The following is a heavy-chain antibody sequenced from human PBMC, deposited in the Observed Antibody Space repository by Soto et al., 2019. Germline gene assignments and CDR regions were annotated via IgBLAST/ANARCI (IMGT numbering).Heavy chain of an antibody. Sequence: PSETLSLTCTVSGGSISSSSYYWGWIRQPPGKGLEWIGSIYYSGSTYYNPSLKSRVTISVDTSKNQFSLKLSSVTAADTAVYYCARHEPDLRPSYDFWSGYRHLPGAYWGQGTLVTVSS. V-gene: IGHV4-39*01. CDR3: ARHEPDLRPSYDFWSGYRHLPGAY. CDR2: IYYSGST. CDR1: GGSISSSSYY. J-gene: IGHJ4*02. D-gene: IGHD3-3*01.